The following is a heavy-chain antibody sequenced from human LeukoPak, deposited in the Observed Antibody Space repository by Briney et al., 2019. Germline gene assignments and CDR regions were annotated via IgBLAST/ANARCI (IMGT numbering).Heavy chain of an antibody. V-gene: IGHV4-59*11. CDR2: INYSGTT. D-gene: IGHD3-10*01. CDR3: ARGPEGSGSYIFDY. CDR1: GGSFSSHY. Sequence: PSETLSLTCTVSGGSFSSHYWSWIRQPPGKGLEWIGYINYSGTTNYNPSLKSRVTLSVDTSKNQFSLRLTSVTAADTAVYYCARGPEGSGSYIFDYWGPGSLVTVSS. J-gene: IGHJ4*02.